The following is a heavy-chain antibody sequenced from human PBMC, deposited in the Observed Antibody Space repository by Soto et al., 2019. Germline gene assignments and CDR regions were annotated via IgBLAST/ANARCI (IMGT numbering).Heavy chain of an antibody. J-gene: IGHJ5*02. CDR2: ISGDGGST. D-gene: IGHD6-13*01. V-gene: IGHV3-43*02. CDR3: AKGLRYSSSWYTGNWFDP. Sequence: GGSLRLSCAASGFTFDDYAMHWVRQAPGKGLEWVSLISGDGGSTYYADSVKGRFTISRDNNKNSLYLQMNSLRTEDTALYYCAKGLRYSSSWYTGNWFDPWGQGTLVTVSS. CDR1: GFTFDDYA.